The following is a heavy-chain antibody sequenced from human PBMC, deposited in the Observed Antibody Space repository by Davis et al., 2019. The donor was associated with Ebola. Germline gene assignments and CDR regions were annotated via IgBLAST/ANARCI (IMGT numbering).Heavy chain of an antibody. J-gene: IGHJ6*02. Sequence: SLKISCAASGFTFDDYAMHWVRQAPGKGLEWVSGISWNSGSIGYADSVKGRFTISRDNAKNSLYLQMNSLRAEDTALYYCAKDRSGDGMDVWGQGTTVTVSS. V-gene: IGHV3-9*01. CDR1: GFTFDDYA. D-gene: IGHD7-27*01. CDR2: ISWNSGSI. CDR3: AKDRSGDGMDV.